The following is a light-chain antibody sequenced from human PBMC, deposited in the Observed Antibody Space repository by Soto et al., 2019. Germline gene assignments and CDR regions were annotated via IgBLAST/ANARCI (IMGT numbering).Light chain of an antibody. CDR1: SSDVGGYNY. Sequence: QSALTQPASVSGSPGQSITISCTGTSSDVGGYNYVSWYQQHPGKAPKHMIYEVSNRPSGVSNRFSGSKSGNTASLTISGLQDEDEAEYYCSSYTSSSTLCVFGTGTKVTVL. CDR2: EVS. V-gene: IGLV2-14*01. J-gene: IGLJ1*01. CDR3: SSYTSSSTLCV.